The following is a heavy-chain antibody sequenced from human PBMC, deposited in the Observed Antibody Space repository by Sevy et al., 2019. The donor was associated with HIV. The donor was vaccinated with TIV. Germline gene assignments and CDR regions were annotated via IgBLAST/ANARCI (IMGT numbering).Heavy chain of an antibody. CDR2: ISAYNGNT. J-gene: IGHJ4*02. D-gene: IGHD3-22*01. CDR1: GYTFTSYG. V-gene: IGHV1-18*01. CDR3: ARGPRKYYDSSGYYYPPSY. Sequence: GSVKVSCEASGYTFTSYGIIWVRQAPGQGLEWMGWISAYNGNTNYVQRLQGRVTMTTDTSTSTAYMELTSLRSDDTAVYYCARGPRKYYDSSGYYYPPSYWGQGTLVTVSS.